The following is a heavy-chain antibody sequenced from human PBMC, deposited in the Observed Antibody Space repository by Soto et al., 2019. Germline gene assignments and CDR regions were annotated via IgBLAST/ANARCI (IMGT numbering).Heavy chain of an antibody. Sequence: QVQLVQSGAEVKKPGASVKVSCKASGYTFTSYDINWVRQATGQGLEWMGWMNPNSGNTGYAQKFQGRVTMTRNTSISTAYMELSSLRSEDTAVYYCARAAYSSCWGGYYFDYWGQGTLVTVSS. V-gene: IGHV1-8*01. J-gene: IGHJ4*02. CDR2: MNPNSGNT. CDR3: ARAAYSSCWGGYYFDY. CDR1: GYTFTSYD. D-gene: IGHD6-19*01.